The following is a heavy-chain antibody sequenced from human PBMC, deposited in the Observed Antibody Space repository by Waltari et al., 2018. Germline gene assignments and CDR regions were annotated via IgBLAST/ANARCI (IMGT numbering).Heavy chain of an antibody. CDR1: GYTFNSYA. CDR2: VNAGNGNT. V-gene: IGHV1-3*01. CDR3: ARGRARYFDY. Sequence: QVQVVQSGAEVKKPGASVKVSCKASGYTFNSYAMHWVRQAPGQRLEWMGWVNAGNGNTKYSQKFRGRVTITRDTSASTAYMELSSLRSEDTAVYYCARGRARYFDYWGQGTLVTVSS. J-gene: IGHJ4*02.